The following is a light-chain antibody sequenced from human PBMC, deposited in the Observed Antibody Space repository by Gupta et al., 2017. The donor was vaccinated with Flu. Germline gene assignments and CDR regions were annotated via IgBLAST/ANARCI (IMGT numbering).Light chain of an antibody. CDR3: QKSYSTPGP. CDR1: QGVGSY. V-gene: IGKV1-39*01. CDR2: AAS. J-gene: IGKJ1*01. Sequence: PSSRSASRVNGVTITRRASQGVGSYLNWFQKKPGKPPKLLIYAASNWQSGVPLRFSGSGSETDFTLTISSLQPDDFATYYCQKSYSTPGPFDQGTKVEIK.